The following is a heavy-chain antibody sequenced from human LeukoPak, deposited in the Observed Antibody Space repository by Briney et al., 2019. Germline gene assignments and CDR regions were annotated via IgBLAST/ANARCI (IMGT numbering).Heavy chain of an antibody. D-gene: IGHD5-18*01. CDR3: AKVGYSYGYYYYYMDV. Sequence: SGGSLRLSCAASGFTVSSNYMSWVRQAPGKGLEWVSAISGSGGSTYYADSVKGRFTISRDNSKNTLYLQMNSLRAEDTAVYYCAKVGYSYGYYYYYMDVWGKGTTVTVSS. V-gene: IGHV3-23*01. J-gene: IGHJ6*03. CDR1: GFTVSSNY. CDR2: ISGSGGST.